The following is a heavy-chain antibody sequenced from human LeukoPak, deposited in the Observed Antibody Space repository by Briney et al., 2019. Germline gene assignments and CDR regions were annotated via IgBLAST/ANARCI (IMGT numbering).Heavy chain of an antibody. CDR2: INHSGST. CDR1: GGSFSGYY. D-gene: IGHD6-19*01. V-gene: IGHV4-34*01. Sequence: SETLSLTCAVYGGSFSGYYWSWIRQPPGKGLEWIGEINHSGSTNYNPSLKSRVTISVDTSKNQFSLKLSSVTAADTAVYYCARVGSGWGDFDYWGQGTLVTVSS. CDR3: ARVGSGWGDFDY. J-gene: IGHJ4*02.